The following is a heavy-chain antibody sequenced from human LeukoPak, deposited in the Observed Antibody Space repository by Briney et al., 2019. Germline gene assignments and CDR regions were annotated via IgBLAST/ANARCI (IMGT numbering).Heavy chain of an antibody. CDR2: ISGSGGST. J-gene: IGHJ4*02. CDR3: AKAPTRNFDY. CDR1: GFILSSYA. Sequence: PGGSLRLSCAASGFILSSYAMSWVRQAPGKGLEWVSAISGSGGSTYYADSVKGQFTISRDNSKNTLYLQMNSLRAEDTAVYYCAKAPTRNFDYWGQGTLVTVSS. V-gene: IGHV3-23*01.